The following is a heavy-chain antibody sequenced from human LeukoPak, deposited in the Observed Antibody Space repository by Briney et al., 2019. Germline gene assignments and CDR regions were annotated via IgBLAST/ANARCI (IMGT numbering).Heavy chain of an antibody. J-gene: IGHJ4*02. V-gene: IGHV5-51*01. Sequence: RGESLRISCKGSGYSFSNYWIGWVRQVPGKGLEWMGIIYPRDSDTRYSPSFQGQVTISADKSISTAYLQWSSLKASDTAMYYCARRESSGSIDYWGQGTLVTVSS. CDR2: IYPRDSDT. D-gene: IGHD6-19*01. CDR3: ARRESSGSIDY. CDR1: GYSFSNYW.